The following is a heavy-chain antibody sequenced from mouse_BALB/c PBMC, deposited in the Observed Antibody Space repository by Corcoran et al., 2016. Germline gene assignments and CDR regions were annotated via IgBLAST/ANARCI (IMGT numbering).Heavy chain of an antibody. Sequence: QIQLVQSGPELKKPGETVKISCKASGYTFTNYGMNWVKQDPGKGLKWMGWINTYTGEPTYADDFKGRFTFSLETSASTAYLQINNLKNEDTATYFCANDYDGAWFAYWGQGTLVTVSA. CDR1: GYTFTNYG. V-gene: IGHV9-3-1*01. CDR2: INTYTGEP. J-gene: IGHJ3*01. D-gene: IGHD2-4*01. CDR3: ANDYDGAWFAY.